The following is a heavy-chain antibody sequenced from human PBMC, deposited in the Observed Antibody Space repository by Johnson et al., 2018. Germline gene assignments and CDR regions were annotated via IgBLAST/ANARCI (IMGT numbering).Heavy chain of an antibody. CDR3: ARDGEYFQY. V-gene: IGHV3-7*01. J-gene: IGHJ1*01. CDR1: GFTFSRYW. Sequence: VQLQESGGGLVQPGGSLRLSCVGSGFTFSRYWMTWVRQAPGKGLEWVANINLDGSEKYYVDSVKGRFTISRDNVKNSHYLKMNSLRAEDTAVYYCARDGEYFQYWGQGTLVTVSP. CDR2: INLDGSEK.